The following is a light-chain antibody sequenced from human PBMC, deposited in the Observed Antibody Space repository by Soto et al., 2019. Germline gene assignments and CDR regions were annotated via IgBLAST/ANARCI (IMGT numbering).Light chain of an antibody. CDR2: KAS. CDR3: QQYDSYPYT. J-gene: IGKJ2*01. CDR1: HSLTIS. V-gene: IGKV1-5*03. Sequence: DIQMTQSPSTLSASVGDRVTITCRASHSLTISLAWYQQRPGKAPKLLIYKASRLESGLPSRFHVSGSGTAFTLTISSLQPDYFATYYSQQYDSYPYTFGRGTKRAI.